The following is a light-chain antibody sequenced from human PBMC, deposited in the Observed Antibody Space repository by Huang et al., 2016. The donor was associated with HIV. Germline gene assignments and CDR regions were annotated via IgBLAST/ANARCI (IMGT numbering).Light chain of an antibody. CDR3: QQSHNMPWT. CDR2: AGS. Sequence: DIQMTQSPSSLSASVGDRVTITCRASQTISSYLNWYQQKPGKAAKLLIYAGSSLQSEVASRFSGSGSGTDFSLTITSLQPEDFATYYCQQSHNMPWTFDQGTKVEIK. J-gene: IGKJ1*01. V-gene: IGKV1-39*01. CDR1: QTISSY.